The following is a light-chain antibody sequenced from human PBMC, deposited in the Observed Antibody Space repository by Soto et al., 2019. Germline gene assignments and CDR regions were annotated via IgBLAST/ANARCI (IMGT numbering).Light chain of an antibody. Sequence: QSVLTQSPSASGSPGQSVTISCTGTKNDIGVYDFVSWYQHHPGKAPRLIIYEVVQRPSGVPDRFSVSKSGTSASLAITGLQAEDEADYYCQSYDSSRFGLIFGGGTKVTVL. CDR1: KNDIGVYDF. CDR2: EVV. CDR3: QSYDSSRFGLI. J-gene: IGLJ2*01. V-gene: IGLV2-8*01.